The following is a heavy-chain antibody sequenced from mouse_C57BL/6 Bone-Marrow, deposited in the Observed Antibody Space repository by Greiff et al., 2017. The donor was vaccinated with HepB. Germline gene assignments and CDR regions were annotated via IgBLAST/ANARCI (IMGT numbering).Heavy chain of an antibody. Sequence: QVQLKQSGAELARPGASVKLSCKASGYTFTSYGISWVKQRTGQGLEWIGEIYPRSGNTYYNEKFKGKATLTADKSSSTAYMELRSLTSEDSAVYFYVFPIVYYYGSSYLDYWGQGTTLTVSS. D-gene: IGHD1-1*01. CDR2: IYPRSGNT. V-gene: IGHV1-81*01. CDR3: VFPIVYYYGSSYLDY. CDR1: GYTFTSYG. J-gene: IGHJ2*01.